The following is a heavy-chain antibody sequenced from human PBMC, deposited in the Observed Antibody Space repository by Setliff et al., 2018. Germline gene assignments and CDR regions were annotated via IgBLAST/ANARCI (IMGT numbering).Heavy chain of an antibody. Sequence: SSETLSLTCAVSGASFSDYYWTWIRQSPGKGLEWIGEINHSGSTNYSPSLKSRVTISLDTSKNQFSLRLSSVTAADMGVFYCARGRYYDRLWGSFRYNWFDPWGQGTLVTVSS. D-gene: IGHD3-16*02. V-gene: IGHV4-34*01. J-gene: IGHJ5*02. CDR3: ARGRYYDRLWGSFRYNWFDP. CDR1: GASFSDYY. CDR2: INHSGST.